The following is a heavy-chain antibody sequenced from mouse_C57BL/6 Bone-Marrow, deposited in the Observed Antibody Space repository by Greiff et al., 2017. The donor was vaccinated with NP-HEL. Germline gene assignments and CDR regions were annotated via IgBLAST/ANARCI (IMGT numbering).Heavy chain of an antibody. D-gene: IGHD3-2*02. Sequence: QVQLQQPGAELVMPGASVKLSCKASGYTFTSYWMHWVKQRPGQGLEWIGEIDPSDSYTNYNQKFKGKSTLTVDKSSSTAYMQLSSLTSEDSAVYYCARSLDSSGDDWGQGTTLTVSS. CDR1: GYTFTSYW. V-gene: IGHV1-69*01. CDR3: ARSLDSSGDD. CDR2: IDPSDSYT. J-gene: IGHJ2*01.